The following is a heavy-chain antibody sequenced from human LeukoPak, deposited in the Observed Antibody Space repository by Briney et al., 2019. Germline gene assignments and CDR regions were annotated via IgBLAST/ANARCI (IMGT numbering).Heavy chain of an antibody. V-gene: IGHV3-23*01. J-gene: IGHJ4*02. CDR2: ISGPAGSW. CDR3: AKKVGLVSAPLYYFDV. Sequence: GGSLRLSCAASGFTFSSYAMSWVRQAPGKGLEWVSAISGPAGSWDYADSVKGRFTISRDNSKNTLFLQMNSLRAEDTAIYYCAKKVGLVSAPLYYFDVWGQGALVTVSS. D-gene: IGHD5/OR15-5a*01. CDR1: GFTFSSYA.